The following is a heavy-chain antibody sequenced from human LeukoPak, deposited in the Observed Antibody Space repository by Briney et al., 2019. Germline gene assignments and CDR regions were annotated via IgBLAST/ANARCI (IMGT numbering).Heavy chain of an antibody. Sequence: PGRSLRLSCAASGFRFGNYGMHWVRQAPGKGLEWVAVMSDDGRNKYYADSVRGRFTISRDNSKNMLYLQMNNLRPEDTAVYHCAKDADTATIIYWYFDLWGRGTLVTVSS. J-gene: IGHJ2*01. D-gene: IGHD5-18*01. CDR2: MSDDGRNK. CDR1: GFRFGNYG. CDR3: AKDADTATIIYWYFDL. V-gene: IGHV3-30*18.